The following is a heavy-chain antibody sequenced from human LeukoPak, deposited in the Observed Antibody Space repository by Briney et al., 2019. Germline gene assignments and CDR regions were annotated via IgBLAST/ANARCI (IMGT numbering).Heavy chain of an antibody. V-gene: IGHV4-59*08. D-gene: IGHD5-24*01. Sequence: SETLSLTCTVSGGSISSYYWSWIRQPPGKGLEWIGYIYYSGSTNYNPSLKSRVTISVDTSKNQFSLKLSSVTAADTAVYYCARHERGDGYNWAFDYWGQGTLVTVSS. CDR1: GGSISSYY. CDR3: ARHERGDGYNWAFDY. CDR2: IYYSGST. J-gene: IGHJ4*02.